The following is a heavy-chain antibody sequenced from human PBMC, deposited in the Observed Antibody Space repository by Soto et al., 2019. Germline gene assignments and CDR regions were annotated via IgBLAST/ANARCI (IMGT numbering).Heavy chain of an antibody. Sequence: QVQLVQSGAEVKKPGASVKVSCKASGYTFTSYYMHWVRQAPGQGLEWMGIINPSGGSTSYAQKFQGRVTMTRDTSTSTVYMELSSRRSEDTAVYYCARGRSTRSAVAGTGWFDPWGQGTLVTVSS. D-gene: IGHD6-19*01. CDR2: INPSGGST. V-gene: IGHV1-46*01. CDR3: ARGRSTRSAVAGTGWFDP. CDR1: GYTFTSYY. J-gene: IGHJ5*02.